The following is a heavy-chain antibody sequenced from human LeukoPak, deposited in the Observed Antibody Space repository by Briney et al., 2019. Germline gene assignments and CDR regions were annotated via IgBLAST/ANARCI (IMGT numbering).Heavy chain of an antibody. J-gene: IGHJ4*02. V-gene: IGHV1-69*05. CDR1: GGTFISYA. Sequence: SVKVSCKASGGTFISYAISWVRQAPGQGLEWMGRIIPIFGTANYAQKFQGRVTITTDESTSTAYMELSSLRSEDTAMYYCAREINDYGEGWGQGTLVTVSS. CDR2: IIPIFGTA. D-gene: IGHD4-17*01. CDR3: AREINDYGEG.